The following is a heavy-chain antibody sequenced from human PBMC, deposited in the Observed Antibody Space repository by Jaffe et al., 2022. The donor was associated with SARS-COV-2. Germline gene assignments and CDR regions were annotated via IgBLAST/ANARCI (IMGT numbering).Heavy chain of an antibody. CDR2: INTNTGNP. D-gene: IGHD3-16*01. CDR1: GYTFTSYA. CDR3: ARFTSRPPYTFGGVIGY. J-gene: IGHJ4*02. V-gene: IGHV7-4-1*02. Sequence: QVQLVQSGSELKKPGASVKVSCKASGYTFTSYAMNWVRQAPGQGLEWMGWINTNTGNPTYAQGFTGRFVFSLDTSVSTAYLQISSLKAEDTAVYYCARFTSRPPYTFGGVIGYWGQGTLVTVSS.